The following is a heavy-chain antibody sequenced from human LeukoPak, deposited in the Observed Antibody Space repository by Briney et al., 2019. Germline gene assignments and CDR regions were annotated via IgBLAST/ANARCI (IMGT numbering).Heavy chain of an antibody. CDR3: ARARITMVRGVMWFFDY. D-gene: IGHD3-10*01. J-gene: IGHJ4*02. CDR1: GGSFSGYY. CDR2: INHSGST. V-gene: IGHV4-34*01. Sequence: SETLSLTCAVYGGSFSGYYWGWIRQPPGKGLEWIGEINHSGSTNYNPSLKSRVTISVDTSKNQFSLKLSSVTAADTAVYYCARARITMVRGVMWFFDYWGQGTLVTVSS.